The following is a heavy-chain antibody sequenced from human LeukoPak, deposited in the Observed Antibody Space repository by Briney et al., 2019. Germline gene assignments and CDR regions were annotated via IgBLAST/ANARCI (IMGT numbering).Heavy chain of an antibody. CDR3: VKWGDYDILTDYYVPDF. J-gene: IGHJ4*02. Sequence: GASLRLSCAASGFIFRNYAMSWVRQAPGKRLEWVSAITGSGDTTYYADSVKGRFTISRDNSKNALYVEMNTLRAEDTAVYYCVKWGDYDILTDYYVPDFWGQGTLVTVSS. D-gene: IGHD3-9*01. CDR1: GFIFRNYA. V-gene: IGHV3-23*01. CDR2: ITGSGDTT.